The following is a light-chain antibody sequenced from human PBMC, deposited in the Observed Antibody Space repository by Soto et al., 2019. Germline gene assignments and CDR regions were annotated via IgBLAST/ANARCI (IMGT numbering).Light chain of an antibody. CDR3: QQYNNWPPWT. V-gene: IGKV3-15*01. CDR1: QSVSSN. J-gene: IGKJ1*01. Sequence: ENVLTQSPGTLSLSPGERATLSCRASQSVSSNFLAWYQQKPGQAPRLLIYGASTRATGIPARFSGSGSGTEFTLTISRLQSEDFAVYYCQQYNNWPPWTFGQGTKVDIK. CDR2: GAS.